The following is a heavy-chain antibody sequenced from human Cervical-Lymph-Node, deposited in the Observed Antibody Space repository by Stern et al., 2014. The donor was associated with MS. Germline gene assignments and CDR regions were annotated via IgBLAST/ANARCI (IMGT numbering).Heavy chain of an antibody. J-gene: IGHJ6*02. V-gene: IGHV1-46*03. D-gene: IGHD6-19*01. CDR2: IKPSGGST. Sequence: VQLVESGAEVKKPGASVKVSCKASGYTFTSYYMHWVRQAPGQGLEWMGIIKPSGGSTSYAQKFQGRVTMTRDTSTSTVYMELSSLRSEDTAVYYCARLAVAGTYYYNGMDVWGQGTTVTVSS. CDR3: ARLAVAGTYYYNGMDV. CDR1: GYTFTSYY.